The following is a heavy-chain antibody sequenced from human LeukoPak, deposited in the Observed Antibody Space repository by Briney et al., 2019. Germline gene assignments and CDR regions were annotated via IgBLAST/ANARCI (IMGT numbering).Heavy chain of an antibody. D-gene: IGHD2-15*01. CDR2: INHSGST. CDR1: GGSFNGYY. J-gene: IGHJ6*02. CDR3: ARAPLGYCSGGSCYRYYYYGMDV. Sequence: PSETLSLTCAVYGGSFNGYYWSWIRQPPGKGLEWIGEINHSGSTNYNPSLKSRVTISVDTSKNQFSLKLSSVTAADTAVYYCARAPLGYCSGGSCYRYYYYGMDVWGQGTTVTVSS. V-gene: IGHV4-34*01.